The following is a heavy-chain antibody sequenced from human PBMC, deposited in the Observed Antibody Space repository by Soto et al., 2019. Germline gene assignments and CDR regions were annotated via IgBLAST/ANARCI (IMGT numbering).Heavy chain of an antibody. J-gene: IGHJ4*02. V-gene: IGHV1-18*01. CDR1: GYTFTSYG. CDR3: ARDRVYSSGDTLGGY. CDR2: ISAYNGNT. D-gene: IGHD6-19*01. Sequence: ASVKVSCKASGYTFTSYGISWVRQAPGQGLEWMGWISAYNGNTNYAQKLQGRVTMTTDTSTSTAYMELRSLRSDDTAVYYCARDRVYSSGDTLGGYWGQGTLVTVSS.